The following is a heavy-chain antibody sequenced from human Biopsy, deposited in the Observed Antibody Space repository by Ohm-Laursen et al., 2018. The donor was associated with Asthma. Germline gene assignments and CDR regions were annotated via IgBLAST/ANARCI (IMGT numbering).Heavy chain of an antibody. CDR3: ARGQKSAGDRWFDP. CDR2: INPNSGGT. Sequence: ASVKVSCKASGYTFTANDVHWLRQAPGQGLEWMGRINPNSGGTNYAQKFQGRVTMTRDTSISTAYMEVSRLRSDDTAVYYCARGQKSAGDRWFDPWGQGTLVTVSS. D-gene: IGHD6-13*01. V-gene: IGHV1-2*06. CDR1: GYTFTAND. J-gene: IGHJ5*02.